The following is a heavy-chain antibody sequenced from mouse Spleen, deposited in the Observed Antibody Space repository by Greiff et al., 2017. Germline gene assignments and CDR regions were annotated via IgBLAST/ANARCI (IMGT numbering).Heavy chain of an antibody. V-gene: IGHV1-15*01. D-gene: IGHD1-1*01. CDR3: TILLLRRHFDY. J-gene: IGHJ2*01. CDR1: GYTFTDYE. CDR2: IDPETGGT. Sequence: VQLQESGAELRPGASVTLSCKASGYTFTDYEMHWVKQTPVHGLEWIGAIDPETGGTAYNQKFKGKAILTADKSSSTAYMALRSLTSEDSAVYYCTILLLRRHFDYWGQGTTLTVSS.